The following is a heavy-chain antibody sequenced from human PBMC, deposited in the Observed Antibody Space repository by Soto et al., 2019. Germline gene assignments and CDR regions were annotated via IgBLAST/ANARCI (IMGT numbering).Heavy chain of an antibody. CDR1: GCSISSSSYS. V-gene: IGHV4-39*01. CDR2: FYYSGST. CDR3: ARARLSRSWWFDP. J-gene: IGHJ5*02. D-gene: IGHD3-10*01. Sequence: PSETLSLTCTVSGCSISSSSYSWGWIRQPPGKGPEWIGTFYYSGSTYYNPSLNSRVTISVDTTKNQFFLKLNSVTAADTAVYYCARARLSRSWWFDPWGQGTLVTVSS.